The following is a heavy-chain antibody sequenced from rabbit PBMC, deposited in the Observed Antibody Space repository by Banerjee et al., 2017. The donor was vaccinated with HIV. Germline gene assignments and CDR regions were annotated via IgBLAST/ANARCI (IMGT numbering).Heavy chain of an antibody. J-gene: IGHJ4*01. CDR3: ARDSYDTYDYVGAFIL. Sequence: QSLEESGGDLVKPGASLTLTCTASGFSFSRNYHKCWVRQAPGKGLEWIACIYVGSGGSDYYADWAKGRFTISKTSSTMVTLQMTSLTAADTATYFCARDSYDTYDYVGAFILWGQGTLVTVS. CDR2: IYVGSGGSD. CDR1: GFSFSRNYH. V-gene: IGHV1S40*01. D-gene: IGHD6-1*01.